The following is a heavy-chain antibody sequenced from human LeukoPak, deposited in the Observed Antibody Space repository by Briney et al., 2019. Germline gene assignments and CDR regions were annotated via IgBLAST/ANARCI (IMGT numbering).Heavy chain of an antibody. CDR3: ARHSYDYSNQPFDY. CDR2: T. Sequence: TYYNPSLKSRVTISVDTSKNQFSLKLSSVTAADTAVYYCARHSYDYSNQPFDYWGQGTLVTVSS. V-gene: IGHV4-39*01. D-gene: IGHD4-11*01. J-gene: IGHJ4*02.